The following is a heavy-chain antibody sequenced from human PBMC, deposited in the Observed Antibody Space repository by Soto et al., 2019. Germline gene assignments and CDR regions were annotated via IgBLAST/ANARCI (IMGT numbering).Heavy chain of an antibody. CDR2: IYYSGST. CDR1: DGSIRSSSYY. D-gene: IGHD6-19*01. Sequence: ALEMLSLTCSVADGSIRSSSYYWGWIRQPPGKGLEWIGSIYYSGSTYYNPSLKSRVTISVDTSKNQFSLKLSSVTAADTAVYYCARHPQYSSGWYLGYNWFDPWGQGTLVTVSS. V-gene: IGHV4-39*01. CDR3: ARHPQYSSGWYLGYNWFDP. J-gene: IGHJ5*02.